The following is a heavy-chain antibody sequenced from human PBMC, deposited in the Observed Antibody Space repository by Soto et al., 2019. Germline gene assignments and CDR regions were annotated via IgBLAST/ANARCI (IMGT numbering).Heavy chain of an antibody. CDR3: ARSDSSGWYPLYYFDY. D-gene: IGHD6-19*01. V-gene: IGHV1-46*01. CDR2: INPSGGST. CDR1: GYTFTSYY. J-gene: IGHJ4*02. Sequence: ASVKVSCKASGYTFTSYYMHWVRQAPGQGLEWMGIINPSGGSTSYAQKFQGWVTMTRDTSISTAYMELSRLRSDDTAVYYCARSDSSGWYPLYYFDYWGQGTLVTVSS.